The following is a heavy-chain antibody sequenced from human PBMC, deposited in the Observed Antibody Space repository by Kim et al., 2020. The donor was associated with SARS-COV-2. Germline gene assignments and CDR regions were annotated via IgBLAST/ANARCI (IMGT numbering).Heavy chain of an antibody. Sequence: GGSLRLSCAASGSTFDDYGMSWVRQPPGKGLEWVSGINRNGDNTGYTDSVKGRFTISRDNAKNSLYLQMNSLRAEDTALYYCARGYFNGPFDSWGHGTLVPVSS. CDR1: GSTFDDYG. J-gene: IGHJ4*03. V-gene: IGHV3-20*04. CDR2: INRNGDNT. D-gene: IGHD2-21*01. CDR3: ARGYFNGPFDS.